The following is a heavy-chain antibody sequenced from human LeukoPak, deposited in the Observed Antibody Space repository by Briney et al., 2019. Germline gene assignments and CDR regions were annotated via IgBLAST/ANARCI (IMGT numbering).Heavy chain of an antibody. Sequence: PSETLSLTCTVSGGSISSSSYYWGWIRQPPGKGLEWIGSIYYSGSTYYNPSLKSRVTISVDTSKNQFSLKLSSVTAADTAVYYCARDYEAGYCSSTSCYDAFDIWGQGTMVTVSS. CDR2: IYYSGST. CDR1: GGSISSSSYY. J-gene: IGHJ3*02. V-gene: IGHV4-39*02. D-gene: IGHD2-2*01. CDR3: ARDYEAGYCSSTSCYDAFDI.